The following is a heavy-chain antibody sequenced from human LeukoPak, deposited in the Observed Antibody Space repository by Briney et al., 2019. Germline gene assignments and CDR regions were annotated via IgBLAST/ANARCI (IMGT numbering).Heavy chain of an antibody. CDR2: ISWNSGLI. D-gene: IGHD3-10*01. Sequence: GGSLRLSCAISGFTFDDYAMHWVRQAPGKGLEWVSGISWNSGLIGYADSVKGRFTISRDNAKNSLYLQMNSLRAEDTALYYCAKEADYHGELLYYYFDYWGQGTLVTVSS. CDR1: GFTFDDYA. V-gene: IGHV3-9*01. CDR3: AKEADYHGELLYYYFDY. J-gene: IGHJ4*02.